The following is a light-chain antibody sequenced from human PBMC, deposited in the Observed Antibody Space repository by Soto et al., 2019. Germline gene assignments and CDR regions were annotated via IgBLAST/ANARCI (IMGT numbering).Light chain of an antibody. CDR2: GAS. V-gene: IGKV3-20*01. J-gene: IGKJ5*01. Sequence: NVLTHSPGTLSLSPWERATLSFRASQTVSSNFLAWYQQRPGQAPRLLIYGASSRATGIPDRFSGSGSGTDFTLTISRLEPGDFAVYYCQHYVTSSINFGQGTRLEIK. CDR1: QTVSSNF. CDR3: QHYVTSSIN.